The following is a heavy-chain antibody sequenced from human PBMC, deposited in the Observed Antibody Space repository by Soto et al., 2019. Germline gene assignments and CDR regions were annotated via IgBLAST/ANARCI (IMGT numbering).Heavy chain of an antibody. CDR3: AKESSSSYFPLDY. V-gene: IGHV3-23*01. CDR1: GFTFSSYA. CDR2: IPGSGGST. D-gene: IGHD6-6*01. Sequence: EVQLLESGVGLVQPGGSLRLSCAASGFTFSSYAMSWIRQAPGKGLECVATIPGSGGSTYYADSVKGRFTISRDNSKNTLYLQMNTLRAEDTAVYYCAKESSSSYFPLDYWGQGTLVTVSS. J-gene: IGHJ4*02.